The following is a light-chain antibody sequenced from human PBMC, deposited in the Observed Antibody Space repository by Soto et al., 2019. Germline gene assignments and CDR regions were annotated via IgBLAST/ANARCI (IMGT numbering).Light chain of an antibody. CDR3: AAWDDSLNGKV. Sequence: QSVLTQPPSASGTTGQRVTISCSGSRSNIGSNTVNWYQQLPGTAPKLLIYSNNQRPSGVPDRFSGSKSGTSASLAISGLQSEDEADYYCAAWDDSLNGKVFGGGTKLTVL. CDR2: SNN. CDR1: RSNIGSNT. J-gene: IGLJ2*01. V-gene: IGLV1-44*01.